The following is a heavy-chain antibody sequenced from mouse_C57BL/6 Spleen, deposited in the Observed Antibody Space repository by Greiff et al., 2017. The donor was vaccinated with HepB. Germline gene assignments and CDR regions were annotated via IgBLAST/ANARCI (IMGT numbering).Heavy chain of an antibody. Sequence: DVHLVESEGGLVQPGSSMKLSCTASGFTFSDYYMAWVRQVPEKGLEWVANINYDGSSTYYLDSLKSRFIISRDNAKNILYLQMSSLKSEDTATYYCARGDLLYAMDYWGQGTSVTVSS. CDR3: ARGDLLYAMDY. V-gene: IGHV5-16*01. CDR2: INYDGSST. CDR1: GFTFSDYY. J-gene: IGHJ4*01.